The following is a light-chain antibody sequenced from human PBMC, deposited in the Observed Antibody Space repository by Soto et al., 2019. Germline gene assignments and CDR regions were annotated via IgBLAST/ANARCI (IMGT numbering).Light chain of an antibody. CDR3: QQSYSNPWT. CDR1: QSISTY. V-gene: IGKV1-39*01. CDR2: GTS. J-gene: IGKJ1*01. Sequence: DLQMTQSPSSLSGSAGDRVTITCRASQSISTYLNWYQQKPGKAPKVLVYGTSILQTGVPSRFSGSGSGTEFTLTISTLQPEDSATYYCQQSYSNPWTFGQGTKVEIK.